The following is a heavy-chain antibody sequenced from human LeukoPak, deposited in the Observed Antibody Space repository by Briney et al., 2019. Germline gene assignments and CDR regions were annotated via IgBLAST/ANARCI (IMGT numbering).Heavy chain of an antibody. D-gene: IGHD1-1*01. Sequence: GGSLRLSCAASGFTVSTNYMSWVRQAPGKGLEWVSSIDISGGSTYYADSVQGRFTISRDNSKNTLYLEMNSLRAEDTALYYCANEVRPNDYWGQGILVTVSS. J-gene: IGHJ4*02. CDR3: ANEVRPNDY. V-gene: IGHV3-23*01. CDR2: IDISGGST. CDR1: GFTVSTNY.